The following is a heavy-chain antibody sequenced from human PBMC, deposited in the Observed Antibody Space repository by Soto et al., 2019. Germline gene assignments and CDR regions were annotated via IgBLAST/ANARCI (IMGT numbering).Heavy chain of an antibody. D-gene: IGHD2-2*01. J-gene: IGHJ3*02. CDR1: GFTFDDYT. Sequence: GGSLRLSCAASGFTFDDYTMHWVRQAPGKGLEWVSLISWDGGSTYYADSVKGRFTISRDNSKNSLYLQMNSLRTEDTALYYCAKEIVPELVPQRTPGNAFDIWGQGTMVTVS. CDR2: ISWDGGST. CDR3: AKEIVPELVPQRTPGNAFDI. V-gene: IGHV3-43*01.